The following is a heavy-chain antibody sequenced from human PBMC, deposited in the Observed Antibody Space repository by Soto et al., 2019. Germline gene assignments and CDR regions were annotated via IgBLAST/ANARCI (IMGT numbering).Heavy chain of an antibody. CDR3: VRDSPVGSTYSGYDGIDY. J-gene: IGHJ4*02. CDR1: GGTFSNDI. D-gene: IGHD5-12*01. V-gene: IGHV1-69*08. CDR2: IIPLLDIA. Sequence: QVQLVQSGAEVKKPGSSVKVSCKASGGTFSNDIITWVRQAPGQGLEWMGRIIPLLDIANYAQKFQGRVTITSDKSTSTACTELNSLRAEATAVYYCVRDSPVGSTYSGYDGIDYWGQGTLVTVSS.